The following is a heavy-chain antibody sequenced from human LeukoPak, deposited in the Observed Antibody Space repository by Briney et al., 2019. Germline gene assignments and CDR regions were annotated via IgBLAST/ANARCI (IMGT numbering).Heavy chain of an antibody. Sequence: GESLRLSCTASGFTFSNFWMGWVRQAPGKGLEWVANIKQDETEKFYLGSVKGRFTISRDSSKNTLYLQMNSLRAEDTAVYYCAKVSGGGLYYDGMDVWGQGTTVTVSS. D-gene: IGHD1-14*01. CDR1: GFTFSNFW. CDR3: AKVSGGGLYYDGMDV. V-gene: IGHV3-7*03. CDR2: IKQDETEK. J-gene: IGHJ6*02.